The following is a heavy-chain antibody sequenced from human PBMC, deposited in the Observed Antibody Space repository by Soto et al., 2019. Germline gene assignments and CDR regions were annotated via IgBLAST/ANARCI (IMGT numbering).Heavy chain of an antibody. CDR1: GGSISSGGYY. J-gene: IGHJ4*02. CDR3: PRSSTSANDFDY. V-gene: IGHV4-31*03. Sequence: QVQLQESGPGLVKPSQTLSLTCTVSGGSISSGGYYWSWIRQHPGKGLEWIGYIYYSGSTYYNPHLISRVXLXVXXSKNQFSLKLSSVTAADTAVCYCPRSSTSANDFDYWGQGTLVTVSS. D-gene: IGHD2-2*01. CDR2: IYYSGST.